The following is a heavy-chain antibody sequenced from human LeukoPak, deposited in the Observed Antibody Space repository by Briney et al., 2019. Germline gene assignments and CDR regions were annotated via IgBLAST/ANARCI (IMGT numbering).Heavy chain of an antibody. J-gene: IGHJ4*02. Sequence: GGALRLSCAASGFTFSRHGMNWVRQVPGKGLEWVSSISSSSTYIFCADSFQGRFTMSRDNAKKSLYLQMNSLRAEDTAVYYCARGGTAAATHLSFDYWGQGTLVTVSS. CDR1: GFTFSRHG. D-gene: IGHD6-13*01. CDR2: ISSSSTYI. V-gene: IGHV3-21*01. CDR3: ARGGTAAATHLSFDY.